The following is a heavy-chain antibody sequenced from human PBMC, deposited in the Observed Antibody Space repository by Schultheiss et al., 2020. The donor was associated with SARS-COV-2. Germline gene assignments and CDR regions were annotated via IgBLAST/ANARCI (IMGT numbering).Heavy chain of an antibody. CDR1: GFTFSTYW. Sequence: GGSLRLSCAASGFTFSTYWMHWVRQGPGKGLVWVAHINSDGSSSTYADSVKGRFTISRDDAKNTLYLQMNSLRVEDAAVYFCARGSRIAPPLIDYWGQGTLVTGSS. D-gene: IGHD6-13*01. J-gene: IGHJ4*02. V-gene: IGHV3-74*01. CDR2: INSDGSSS. CDR3: ARGSRIAPPLIDY.